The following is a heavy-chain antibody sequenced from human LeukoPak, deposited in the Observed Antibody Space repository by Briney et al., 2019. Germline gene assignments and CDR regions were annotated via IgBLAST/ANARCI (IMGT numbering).Heavy chain of an antibody. CDR2: IRYDGSNT. D-gene: IGHD5-12*01. V-gene: IGHV3-30*02. J-gene: IGHJ4*02. CDR1: GFGFSDYD. CDR3: SKNRWGSVATPDS. Sequence: GGSLRLSCAASGFGFSDYDIHWVRLAPGKGLEWVTFIRYDGSNTYAASVKGRFTISRDNSKNTVYLQMNSLAIEDTAIYYCSKNRWGSVATPDSWGQGTVVTVSS.